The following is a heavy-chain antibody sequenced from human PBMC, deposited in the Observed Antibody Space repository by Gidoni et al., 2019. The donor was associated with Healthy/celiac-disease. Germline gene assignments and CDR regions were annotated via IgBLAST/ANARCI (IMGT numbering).Heavy chain of an antibody. CDR1: GFTFSSYA. Sequence: EVQLLESGGGLVQPGGSLRLSCAASGFTFSSYAMSWVRQAPGKGLEWVSAISGSGGSTYYADSVKGRFTISRDNSKNTLYLQMNSLRAEDTAVYYCAKDGDYYDSSGYYYVTSKAYWYFDLWGRGTLVTVSS. J-gene: IGHJ2*01. CDR3: AKDGDYYDSSGYYYVTSKAYWYFDL. D-gene: IGHD3-22*01. CDR2: ISGSGGST. V-gene: IGHV3-23*01.